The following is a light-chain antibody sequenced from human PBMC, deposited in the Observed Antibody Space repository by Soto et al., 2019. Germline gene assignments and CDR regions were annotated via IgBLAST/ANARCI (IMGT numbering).Light chain of an antibody. CDR2: GAS. J-gene: IGKJ4*01. CDR1: QSVSSSY. V-gene: IGKV3-20*01. CDR3: QQYGSSPRT. Sequence: EIVLAQSPGTLSLSPGERATLSCRSSQSVSSSYLAWYQQKPGQAPRLLIYGASSRDTGIPDRFSGSGSGTDFTLTISRLEPEDFAVYYCQQYGSSPRTCGGGTKV.